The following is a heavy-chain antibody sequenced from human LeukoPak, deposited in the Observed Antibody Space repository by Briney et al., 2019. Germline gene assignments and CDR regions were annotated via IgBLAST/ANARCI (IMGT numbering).Heavy chain of an antibody. D-gene: IGHD6-19*01. V-gene: IGHV3-53*01. CDR3: ARERGDNGWYPDGFDI. CDR1: GFTVSSNY. Sequence: PGGSLRLSCAASGFTVSSNYMSWVRQAPGKGLEWVSVIYIGGSTYYADSVKGRFTISRDNSKNTLYLQMNSLRAEDTAVYYCARERGDNGWYPDGFDIWGRGTLVTVSS. CDR2: IYIGGST. J-gene: IGHJ3*02.